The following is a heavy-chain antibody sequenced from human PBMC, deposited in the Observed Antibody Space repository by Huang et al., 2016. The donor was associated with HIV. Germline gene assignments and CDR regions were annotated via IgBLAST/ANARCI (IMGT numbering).Heavy chain of an antibody. CDR1: GYLFTDDY. Sequence: QVQLLQSGAEVKKPGASVKVSCRTSGYLFTDDYIHWVRQAPGQGVGWMGWVNPKSGATNQAQRVQGRLHMTTDTSTSAVYMELANLRSDDTAVYYCARAVVRGLIIRFDPWGQGTLVTVSS. J-gene: IGHJ5*02. CDR3: ARAVVRGLIIRFDP. V-gene: IGHV1-2*02. D-gene: IGHD3-10*01. CDR2: VNPKSGAT.